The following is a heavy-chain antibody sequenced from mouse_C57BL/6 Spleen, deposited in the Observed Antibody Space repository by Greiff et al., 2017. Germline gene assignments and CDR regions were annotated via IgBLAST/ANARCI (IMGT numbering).Heavy chain of an antibody. J-gene: IGHJ4*01. CDR3: ARPSTVNAMDY. V-gene: IGHV5-17*01. CDR2: ISSGSSTS. D-gene: IGHD1-1*01. CDR1: GFTFSDYG. Sequence: EVMLVEPGGGLVKPGGSLKLSCAASGFTFSDYGMHWVRQAPEKGLEWVAYISSGSSTSYYADTVKGRFTISRDNAKNTLCLQMTSLRSEDTAMYYCARPSTVNAMDYWGQGTSVTVSS.